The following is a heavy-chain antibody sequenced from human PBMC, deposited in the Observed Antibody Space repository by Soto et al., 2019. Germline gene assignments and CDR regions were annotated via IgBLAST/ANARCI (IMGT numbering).Heavy chain of an antibody. Sequence: ADTLSLTCIVSGGSMIGYYWTWIRQAPGKGLEWIGYVYYSGSANYNPSLKSRVTISVDTSKNQFSLNLRSVTAADTAVYFCARVYGSPAYYFDYWGRGTLVTVSS. J-gene: IGHJ4*02. CDR1: GGSMIGYY. CDR2: VYYSGSA. CDR3: ARVYGSPAYYFDY. V-gene: IGHV4-59*01. D-gene: IGHD3-10*01.